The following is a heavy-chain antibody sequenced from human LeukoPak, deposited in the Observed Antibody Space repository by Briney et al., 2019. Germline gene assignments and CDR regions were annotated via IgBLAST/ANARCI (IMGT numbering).Heavy chain of an antibody. D-gene: IGHD5/OR15-5a*01. CDR3: ARDLRPNYYYYGMDV. Sequence: GGSLRLSCAASGFTVSSSYMSWVRQAPGKGLEWVSVIYSGGSTYYADSVKGRFTISRDNSKNTLYLQMNSLRAEDTAVYYCARDLRPNYYYYGMDVWGQGTTVTVSS. CDR2: IYSGGST. V-gene: IGHV3-53*01. J-gene: IGHJ6*02. CDR1: GFTVSSSY.